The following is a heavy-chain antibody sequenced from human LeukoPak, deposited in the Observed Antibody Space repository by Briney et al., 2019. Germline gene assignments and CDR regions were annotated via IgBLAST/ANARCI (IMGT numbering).Heavy chain of an antibody. CDR2: INPSGGST. CDR3: ARGTARSFDY. CDR1: GGTFSSYY. J-gene: IGHJ4*02. D-gene: IGHD2-8*02. Sequence: GASVKVSCKASGGTFSSYYMHWVRQAPGQGLEWMGIINPSGGSTNYAQKFQGRVTITADQSTSTAYMELSSLRSEDTAVYYCARGTARSFDYWGQGTLVTVSS. V-gene: IGHV1-46*01.